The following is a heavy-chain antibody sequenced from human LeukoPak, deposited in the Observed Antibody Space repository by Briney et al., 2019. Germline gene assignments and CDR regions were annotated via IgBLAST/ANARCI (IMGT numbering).Heavy chain of an antibody. D-gene: IGHD1-1*01. CDR1: WVQISQGLYY. CDR2: IYYIWCT. V-gene: IGHV4-31*02. Sequence: LAVTWTGSWVQISQGLYYLSGIRQHPGTGLEGVGYIYYIWCTYYNPSLKSRVTISVDTSKNQFSLKLSSVTAADTAVYYCARDWAWYNWNGADYYYYMDVRGKGTTVTVSS. CDR3: ARDWAWYNWNGADYYYYMDV. J-gene: IGHJ6*03.